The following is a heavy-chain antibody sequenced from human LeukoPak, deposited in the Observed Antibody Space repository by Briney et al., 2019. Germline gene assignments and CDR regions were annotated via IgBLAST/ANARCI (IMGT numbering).Heavy chain of an antibody. CDR1: GYTFIGYY. J-gene: IGHJ4*02. CDR2: INPNSGGT. V-gene: IGHV1-2*02. CDR3: ARSWTYDSSTYYVY. D-gene: IGHD3-22*01. Sequence: ASVKVSCKASGYTFIGYYIYWVRQAPGQGLEWMGWINPNSGGTNYAQKFQGRVTMTRDTSISTAYMELSSLRSDDTATYYCARSWTYDSSTYYVYWGQGTLVTVSS.